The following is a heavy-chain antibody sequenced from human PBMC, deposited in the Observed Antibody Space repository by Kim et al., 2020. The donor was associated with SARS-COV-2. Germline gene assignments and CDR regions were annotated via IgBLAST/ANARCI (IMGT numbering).Heavy chain of an antibody. D-gene: IGHD3-3*01. CDR2: IYYSGST. J-gene: IGHJ4*02. Sequence: SETLSLTCTVSGGSISSYYWSWIRQPPGKGLEWIGYIYYSGSTNYNPSLKSRVTISVDTSKNQFSLKLSSVTAADTAVYYCARVDFWSGYGAGFDYWGQGTLVTVSS. V-gene: IGHV4-59*01. CDR1: GGSISSYY. CDR3: ARVDFWSGYGAGFDY.